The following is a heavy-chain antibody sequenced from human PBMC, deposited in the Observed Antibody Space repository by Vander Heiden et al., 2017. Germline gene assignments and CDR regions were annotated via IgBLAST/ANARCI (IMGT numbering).Heavy chain of an antibody. CDR2: INRDATTI. Sequence: QVQLVESGGGWVKPGGSLRLSCAGSGFTFSDYYMSWIRQAPGKEPEWVSYINRDATTIYYADSVKGRFSISRDNAKKSLYLQMNSLRAEDTAVYYCFGGYNDIDYLGQGTLVTVSS. J-gene: IGHJ4*02. D-gene: IGHD5-12*01. V-gene: IGHV3-11*01. CDR1: GFTFSDYY. CDR3: FGGYNDIDY.